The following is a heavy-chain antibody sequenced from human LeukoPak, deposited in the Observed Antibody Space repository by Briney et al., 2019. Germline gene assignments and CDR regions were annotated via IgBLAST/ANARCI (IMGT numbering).Heavy chain of an antibody. CDR3: AATGR. Sequence: PGGSLRLSCVGSGFALSNYHVTWVRQAPGKGLEWVADITESGDPYYADSVKGRFTISRDNAKNSLYLQMNSLRVDDTAVYYCAATGRWGQGTLVTVSS. CDR2: ITESGDP. CDR1: GFALSNYH. J-gene: IGHJ4*02. V-gene: IGHV3-48*03. D-gene: IGHD2-15*01.